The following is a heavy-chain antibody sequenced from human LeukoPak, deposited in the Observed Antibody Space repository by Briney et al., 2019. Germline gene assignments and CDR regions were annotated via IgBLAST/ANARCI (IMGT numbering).Heavy chain of an antibody. Sequence: ASVKVSCTASGYTFTGYYMHWVRQAPGQGLEWMGWINPNSGGTKYAQKFQGRVTMTRDTSISTAYMELSRLRSDDTALYYCASPRYCSSTRCYYYGMDVWGQGTTVTVSS. CDR3: ASPRYCSSTRCYYYGMDV. J-gene: IGHJ6*02. CDR1: GYTFTGYY. V-gene: IGHV1-2*02. CDR2: INPNSGGT. D-gene: IGHD2-2*01.